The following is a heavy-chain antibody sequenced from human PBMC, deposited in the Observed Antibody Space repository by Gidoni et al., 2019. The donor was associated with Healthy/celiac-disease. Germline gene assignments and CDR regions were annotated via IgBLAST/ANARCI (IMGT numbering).Heavy chain of an antibody. Sequence: QVQLQESGPGLVKPSQTLSLTCTVSGGSHSSGVYYWSWIRHPPGKGLEWIGYIYYSGSTYYNPSLKSRVTISVDTSKNQFSLKLSSVTAADTAVYYCARVEFLEWTNNWFDPWGQGTLVTVSS. CDR3: ARVEFLEWTNNWFDP. D-gene: IGHD3-3*02. CDR1: GGSHSSGVYY. V-gene: IGHV4-30-4*01. CDR2: IYYSGST. J-gene: IGHJ5*02.